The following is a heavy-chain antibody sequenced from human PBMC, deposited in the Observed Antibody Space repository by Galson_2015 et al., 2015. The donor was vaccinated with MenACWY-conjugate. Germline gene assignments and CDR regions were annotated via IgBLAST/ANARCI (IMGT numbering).Heavy chain of an antibody. CDR1: GGSISTYY. CDR2: IYYSGST. J-gene: IGHJ6*02. V-gene: IGHV4-59*01. D-gene: IGHD4-17*01. Sequence: ETLSLTCIVSGGSISTYYWSWIRQPPGKRLEWIGSIYYSGSTNYNPSLKSRVTISVYTSKNQFSLKLTSVTAADTAVYYCARVPVDYRDYVHYGMDVWGQGTTVTASS. CDR3: ARVPVDYRDYVHYGMDV.